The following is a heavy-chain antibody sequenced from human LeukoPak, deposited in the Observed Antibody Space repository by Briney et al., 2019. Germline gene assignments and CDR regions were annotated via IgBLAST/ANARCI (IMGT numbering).Heavy chain of an antibody. CDR3: ARAGIGWNPADS. Sequence: SETLSLTCAVSGGSISSSNWWSWVRQPPGKGLEWIGEIYHSGSTNYNPSLKSRVTVSLDEPKNQFSLKLNSVTAADTAVYYCARAGIGWNPADSWGQGTLVTVSS. V-gene: IGHV4-4*02. J-gene: IGHJ4*02. CDR1: GGSISSSNW. CDR2: IYHSGST. D-gene: IGHD1-1*01.